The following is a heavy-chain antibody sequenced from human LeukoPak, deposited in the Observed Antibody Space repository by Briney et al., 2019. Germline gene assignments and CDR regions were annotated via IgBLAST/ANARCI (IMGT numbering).Heavy chain of an antibody. CDR3: ARDYDYEDAGGFDH. Sequence: GRSLRLSCAASGFTFSSYAIHWVRQAPGKGLEWVAVISYDGSNKYYADSVKGRFTISRDNSKNTLYLQMNSLRAEDTAVYYCARDYDYEDAGGFDHWGQGTLVTVSS. J-gene: IGHJ4*02. CDR2: ISYDGSNK. D-gene: IGHD3-22*01. CDR1: GFTFSSYA. V-gene: IGHV3-30*04.